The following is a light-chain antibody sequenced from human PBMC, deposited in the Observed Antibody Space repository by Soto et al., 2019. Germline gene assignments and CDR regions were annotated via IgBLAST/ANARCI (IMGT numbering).Light chain of an antibody. Sequence: QSVLTQLHSVSGSPGQSVTISCTGTSSDVGAYNFASWYQQRPGTAPRLIIYDVNKRPSGVPDRFSGSKSGNTASLTISGLQAEDEADYYCCSYAGNYKYVFGSGTKVTVL. V-gene: IGLV2-11*01. J-gene: IGLJ1*01. CDR1: SSDVGAYNF. CDR2: DVN. CDR3: CSYAGNYKYV.